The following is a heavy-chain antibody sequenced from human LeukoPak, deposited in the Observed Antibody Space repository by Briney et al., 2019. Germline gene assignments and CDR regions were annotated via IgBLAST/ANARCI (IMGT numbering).Heavy chain of an antibody. J-gene: IGHJ4*02. V-gene: IGHV1-2*02. CDR1: GYTFTSYG. CDR3: ARGEMATILDY. CDR2: INPNSGGT. Sequence: ASVKVSCKASGYTFTSYGISWVRQAPGQGLEWMGWINPNSGGTNYAQKFQGRVTMTRDTSTSTAYMELSRLRSDDTAVYYCARGEMATILDYWGQGTLVTVSS. D-gene: IGHD5-24*01.